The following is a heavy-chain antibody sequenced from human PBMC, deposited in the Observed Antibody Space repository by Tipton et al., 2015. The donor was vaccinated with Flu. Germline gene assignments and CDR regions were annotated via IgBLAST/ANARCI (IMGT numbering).Heavy chain of an antibody. CDR2: VHHSGSA. D-gene: IGHD3-10*01. V-gene: IGHV4-4*02. J-gene: IGHJ4*02. Sequence: TLSLTCAVSGGSITSSHWWSWIRQPPGKGLEWIGEVHHSGSANYDLSLKSRVSISVDTSKNQFSLKLTSVTAADTAVYYCATTTYYYGSGSHDYWGQGTLVTVSS. CDR1: GGSITSSHW. CDR3: ATTTYYYGSGSHDY.